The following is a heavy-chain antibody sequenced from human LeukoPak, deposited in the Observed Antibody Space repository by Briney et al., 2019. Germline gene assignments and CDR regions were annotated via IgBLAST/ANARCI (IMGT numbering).Heavy chain of an antibody. J-gene: IGHJ4*02. CDR1: GDSISSGGSS. D-gene: IGHD6-6*01. CDR3: ARVGRIAARPNRLPAVANDY. Sequence: PSQTLSLTCAVSGDSISSGGSSWNWIRQSAGKGLEWIGYIYHSGSTYYNPSLRSRLTISVDRSKNQFSLKLSSVTAADTAVYYCARVGRIAARPNRLPAVANDYWGQGTLVTVSS. V-gene: IGHV4-30-2*06. CDR2: IYHSGST.